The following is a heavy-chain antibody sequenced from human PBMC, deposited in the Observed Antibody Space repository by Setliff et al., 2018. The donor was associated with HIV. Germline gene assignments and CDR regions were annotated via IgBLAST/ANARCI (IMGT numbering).Heavy chain of an antibody. CDR3: AGDAGGSVGNYYFDY. Sequence: PSETLSLTCIVSGGSISSYYWSWIRQPPGKGLEWIGYIYYSGSTNYNPSLKNRVTISIDTSKKQFSLNLSSVIAADAAVYYCAGDAGGSVGNYYFDYWGQGTLVTVSS. CDR1: GGSISSYY. CDR2: IYYSGST. J-gene: IGHJ4*02. D-gene: IGHD2-15*01. V-gene: IGHV4-59*01.